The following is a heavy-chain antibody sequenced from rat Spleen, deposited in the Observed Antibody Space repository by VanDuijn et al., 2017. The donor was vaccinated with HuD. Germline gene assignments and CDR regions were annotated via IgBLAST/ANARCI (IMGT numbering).Heavy chain of an antibody. Sequence: EVNLVESGGGLVQPGRSLKLSCAASGFTFDDYGMAWVRQAPKNGLEWVASISWGGTSTYYTDNVKGRFTISRDNAKNALYLQMNNLRSEDTAIYYCTKGENTFAYWGQGTLVTVSS. CDR1: GFTFDDYG. CDR2: ISWGGTST. V-gene: IGHV5-36*01. J-gene: IGHJ3*01. D-gene: IGHD4-2*01. CDR3: TKGENTFAY.